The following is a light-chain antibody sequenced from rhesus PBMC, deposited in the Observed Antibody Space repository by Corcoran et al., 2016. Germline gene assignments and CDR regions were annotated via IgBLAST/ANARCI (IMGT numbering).Light chain of an antibody. Sequence: DIQMTQSPSSLSASVGDRVTITCRASQGISNWLAWYQQKPGKAPKLLIYRASKLESGVPSRFSGIGSGTDFTLTISSLQPEDFAVYYCLQHNSYPYSFGQGTKVEIK. CDR3: LQHNSYPYS. V-gene: IGKV1-69*01. J-gene: IGKJ2*01. CDR2: RAS. CDR1: QGISNW.